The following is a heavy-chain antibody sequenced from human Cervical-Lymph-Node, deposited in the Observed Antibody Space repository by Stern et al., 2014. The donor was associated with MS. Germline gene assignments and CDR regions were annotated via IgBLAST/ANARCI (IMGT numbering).Heavy chain of an antibody. J-gene: IGHJ3*01. CDR2: IIANFGTK. V-gene: IGHV1-69*01. Sequence: QVQLVQSGSEVRRPGSSVRVSCEASGGNFRSNAINWVRQAPGQGLEWMGGIIANFGTKNYGQKLQGRLTMTADESSGTAYMELSSLTSEDTAVYYCAESRYTLTSGRVLDVWGQGTMVIVSS. D-gene: IGHD2-21*01. CDR3: AESRYTLTSGRVLDV. CDR1: GGNFRSNA.